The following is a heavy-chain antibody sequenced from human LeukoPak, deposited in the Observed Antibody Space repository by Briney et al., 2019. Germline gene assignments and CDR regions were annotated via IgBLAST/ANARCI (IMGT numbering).Heavy chain of an antibody. V-gene: IGHV3-23*01. CDR1: GFTFSHYA. CDR3: AKGSQVGATPRWYYFDY. J-gene: IGHJ4*02. CDR2: IRGPAGGT. D-gene: IGHD1-26*01. Sequence: GGSLRLSCAASGFTFSHYAMVWVRQAPGRGLEWVSAIRGPAGGTFYADSVKDRFTIYRDNSKDTLYLQMSSLRAEDTAVYYCAKGSQVGATPRWYYFDYWGQGTLVTVSS.